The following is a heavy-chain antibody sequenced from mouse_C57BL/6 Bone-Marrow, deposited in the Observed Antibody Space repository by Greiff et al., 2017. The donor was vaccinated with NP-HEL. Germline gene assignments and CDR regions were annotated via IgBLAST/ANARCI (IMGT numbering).Heavy chain of an antibody. D-gene: IGHD2-4*01. Sequence: VQLQESGPGLVQPSQSLSITCTVSGFSLTSYGVHWVRQSPGKGLEWLGVIWSGGSTDYNAAFISRLSISKDNSKSQVFFKMNSLQADDTAIYYCARNPPYDYDEGYYFDYWGQGTTLTVSS. J-gene: IGHJ2*01. V-gene: IGHV2-2*01. CDR2: IWSGGST. CDR1: GFSLTSYG. CDR3: ARNPPYDYDEGYYFDY.